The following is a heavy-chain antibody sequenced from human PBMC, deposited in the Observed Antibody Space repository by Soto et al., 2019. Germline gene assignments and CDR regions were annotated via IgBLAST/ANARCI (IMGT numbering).Heavy chain of an antibody. Sequence: EEPLVESGGGLVQPGESLRLSCVGSGFTFSNHWLTWIRQAPGKGLEWVANINLGGSEKYYVESVKGRFTISRADATNSLFLQINSLRAEDTAVDYCARRHYGMDVWGQGTTVTVSS. CDR1: GFTFSNHW. CDR3: ARRHYGMDV. CDR2: INLGGSEK. V-gene: IGHV3-7*01. J-gene: IGHJ6*02.